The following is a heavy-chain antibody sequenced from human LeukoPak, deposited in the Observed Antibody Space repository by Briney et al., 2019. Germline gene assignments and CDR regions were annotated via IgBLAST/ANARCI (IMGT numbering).Heavy chain of an antibody. CDR3: ASGSYGFWSGYISY. D-gene: IGHD3-3*01. V-gene: IGHV4-34*01. CDR1: GGSFSGYY. Sequence: PSETLSLTCAVYGGSFSGYYWSWIRQPPGKGLEWIGEINHSGSTNYNPSLKSRVTISVDTSKNQFSLKLSSVTAADTAVYYCASGSYGFWSGYISYWGQGTLVTVSS. J-gene: IGHJ4*02. CDR2: INHSGST.